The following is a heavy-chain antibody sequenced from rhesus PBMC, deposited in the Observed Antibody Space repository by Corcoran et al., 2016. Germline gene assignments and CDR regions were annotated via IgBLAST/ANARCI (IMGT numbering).Heavy chain of an antibody. V-gene: IGHV3S22*01. Sequence: EVHLVESGGGLVQPGGSLRLSCAASGFTFSDYYMSWVRQAPGEGPEGVSFIRRKASGGPGEYAASVKDRFSISRDDSRNIVSLQMNSLKTEDTAVYYCTRMVVLHPHWYFDIWGPGTPIIISS. J-gene: IGHJ2*01. CDR2: IRRKASGGPG. D-gene: IGHD2-15*01. CDR3: TRMVVLHPHWYFDI. CDR1: GFTFSDYY.